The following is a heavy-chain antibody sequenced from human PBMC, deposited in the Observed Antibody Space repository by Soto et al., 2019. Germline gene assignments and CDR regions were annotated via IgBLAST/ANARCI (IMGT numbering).Heavy chain of an antibody. CDR3: ARMGLHLGELSRTWFDP. CDR2: IYSSGTT. D-gene: IGHD3-16*02. J-gene: IGHJ5*02. CDR1: GGSITSGDYY. Sequence: QVQLQESGPGLVKPSQTLSLTCTISGGSITSGDYYWTWIRQFPGKGLEWIAYIYSSGTTHYNPSLKSRATISLDTSNNQFSLEVKSATAADTAVYYCARMGLHLGELSRTWFDPWGQGSLVTVSS. V-gene: IGHV4-31*03.